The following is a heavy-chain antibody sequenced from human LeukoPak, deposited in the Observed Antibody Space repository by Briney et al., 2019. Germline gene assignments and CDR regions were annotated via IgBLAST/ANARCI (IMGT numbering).Heavy chain of an antibody. CDR3: ARSSSSGWYGYYYYMDV. Sequence: GGSLRLSCAASGFTFSSYAMHWVRQAPGKGLEWVAVISYDGSNKYYADSVKGRFTISRDNSKNSLYLQTNSLRVEDTALYHCARSSSSGWYGYYYYMDVWGKGTTVTISS. D-gene: IGHD6-19*01. J-gene: IGHJ6*03. CDR1: GFTFSSYA. CDR2: ISYDGSNK. V-gene: IGHV3-30*04.